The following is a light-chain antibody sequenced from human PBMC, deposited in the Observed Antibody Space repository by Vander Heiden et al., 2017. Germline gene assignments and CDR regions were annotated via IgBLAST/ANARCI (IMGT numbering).Light chain of an antibody. CDR3: QQYNSYST. CDR1: QSISSW. CDR2: KAS. J-gene: IGKJ1*01. Sequence: DIQMTQSPSTLSAPVGDRVTITCRASQSISSWLAWYQQKPGKAPKLLIYKASSLESGVPSRFSGSGSGTEFTLTISSLQPDDFATYYCQQYNSYSTFGQGTKVEIE. V-gene: IGKV1-5*03.